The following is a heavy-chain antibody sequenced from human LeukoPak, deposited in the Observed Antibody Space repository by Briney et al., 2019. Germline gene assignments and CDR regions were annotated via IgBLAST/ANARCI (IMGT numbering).Heavy chain of an antibody. V-gene: IGHV3-30*18. CDR1: GFTFSSYG. CDR3: AKEGDLYYDYVWGSYHFDY. J-gene: IGHJ4*02. Sequence: GGSLRLSCAASGFTFSSYGMHWVRQAPGKGLEWVAVISYDGSNKYYADSVKGRFTISRDNSKNTLYLQINSLRAEDTAVYYCAKEGDLYYDYVWGSYHFDYWGQGTLVTVSS. CDR2: ISYDGSNK. D-gene: IGHD3-16*02.